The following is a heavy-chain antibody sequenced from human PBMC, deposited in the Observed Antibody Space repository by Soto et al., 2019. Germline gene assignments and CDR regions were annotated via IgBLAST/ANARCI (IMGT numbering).Heavy chain of an antibody. CDR2: ISGYNGNT. Sequence: ASVKVSCKTSGYTFTDYGVSWVRQAPGQGLEWMGWISGYNGNTNYAQKLQGRVTMTTDTSTSTAYMELRSLRSDDTAVYYCARVLPPFDPWGQGTLVTVSS. J-gene: IGHJ5*02. CDR1: GYTFTDYG. V-gene: IGHV1-18*01. CDR3: ARVLPPFDP.